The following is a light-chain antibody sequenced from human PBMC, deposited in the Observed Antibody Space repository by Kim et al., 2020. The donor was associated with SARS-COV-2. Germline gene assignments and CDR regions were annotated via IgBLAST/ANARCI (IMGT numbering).Light chain of an antibody. CDR3: NSRDSSDNVV. Sequence: ALGQAVRITCQGDSLRSYYATWYQHKPGQAPIIVIYGKNIRPSGIPDRFSGASSGNTASLTITGTQAGDEADYYCNSRDSSDNVVFGGGTKLTVL. CDR1: SLRSYY. CDR2: GKN. V-gene: IGLV3-19*01. J-gene: IGLJ2*01.